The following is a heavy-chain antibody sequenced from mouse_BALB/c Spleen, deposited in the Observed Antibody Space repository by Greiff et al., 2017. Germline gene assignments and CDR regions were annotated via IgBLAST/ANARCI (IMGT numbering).Heavy chain of an antibody. J-gene: IGHJ2*01. Sequence: EVQLQQSGAELVKPGASVKLSCTASGFNIKDTYMHWVKQRPEQGLEWIGRIDPANGNTKYDPKFQGKATITADTSSNTAYLQLSSLTSEDTAVYYCARSGGYDLYLDYWGQGTTLTVSS. CDR1: GFNIKDTY. CDR2: IDPANGNT. D-gene: IGHD2-14*01. V-gene: IGHV14-3*02. CDR3: ARSGGYDLYLDY.